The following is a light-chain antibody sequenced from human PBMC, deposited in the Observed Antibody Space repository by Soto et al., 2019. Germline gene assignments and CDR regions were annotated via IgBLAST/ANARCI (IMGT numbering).Light chain of an antibody. CDR2: GTS. CDR1: QTINNW. Sequence: DIQMTQSPSSLSASVGDRVTITCRTSQTINNWLNWYQQKPGKAPKLLIYGTSNLYNGVPSRFSGSGAGTDFTLTITSLQPEDFAVYYCQQSYNPPWTFGQGTKGEIK. J-gene: IGKJ1*01. CDR3: QQSYNPPWT. V-gene: IGKV1-39*01.